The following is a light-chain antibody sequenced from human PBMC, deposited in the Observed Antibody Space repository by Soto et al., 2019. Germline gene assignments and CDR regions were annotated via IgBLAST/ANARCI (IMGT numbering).Light chain of an antibody. CDR3: QQYDNGPPKT. Sequence: EVVMTQSPATLAVTPGERATLSCKASQSVRNNLVWYLQKPGQAPRPIIYDATTRATGIPVRFSGSGSGTEFTLTISSLQSEDVGVYYCQQYDNGPPKTFGGGTKVEVK. V-gene: IGKV3-15*01. J-gene: IGKJ4*01. CDR1: QSVRNN. CDR2: DAT.